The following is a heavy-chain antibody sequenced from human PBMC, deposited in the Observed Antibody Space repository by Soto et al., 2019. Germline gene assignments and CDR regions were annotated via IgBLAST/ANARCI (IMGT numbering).Heavy chain of an antibody. CDR2: INHSGGT. D-gene: IGHD3-3*01. CDR3: SLGVVIIWWFDP. V-gene: IGHV4-34*01. Sequence: SETLSLTCAVYGGSFGGYYWSWIRQPPGKGLEWIGEINHSGGTYYNPSLKSRVTISVDTSKNQFSLKLSSVTAADTAVYYCSLGVVIIWWFDPWGQGTLVTVSS. CDR1: GGSFGGYY. J-gene: IGHJ5*02.